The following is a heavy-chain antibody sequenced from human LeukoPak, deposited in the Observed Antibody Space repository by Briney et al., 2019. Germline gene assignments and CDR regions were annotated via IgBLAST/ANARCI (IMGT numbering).Heavy chain of an antibody. CDR2: INHSGST. CDR1: GGSFSGYY. CDR3: ARARTGRWYYFDY. V-gene: IGHV4-34*01. D-gene: IGHD3-10*01. J-gene: IGHJ4*02. Sequence: SETLSLTCAVYGGSFSGYYWSWIRHPPGKGLEWIGEINHSGSTNYNPSLKSRVTISVDTSKNQFSLKLSSVTAADTAVYYCARARTGRWYYFDYWGQGTLVTVSS.